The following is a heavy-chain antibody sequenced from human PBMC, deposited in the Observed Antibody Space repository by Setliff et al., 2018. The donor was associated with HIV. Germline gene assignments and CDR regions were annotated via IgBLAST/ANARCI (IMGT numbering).Heavy chain of an antibody. J-gene: IGHJ5*02. CDR1: GGSISSRTYY. CDR2: IYATGST. D-gene: IGHD2-2*01. CDR3: AREGTYCSSTICYDWFDP. Sequence: SETLSLTCTVSGGSISSRTYYWSWIRQPAGKGPEWIGHIYATGSTNYNPSLKSRLTMSMDTSKNQFSLNLSSVTAADTAVYYCAREGTYCSSTICYDWFDPWGQGTLVTVSS. V-gene: IGHV4-61*09.